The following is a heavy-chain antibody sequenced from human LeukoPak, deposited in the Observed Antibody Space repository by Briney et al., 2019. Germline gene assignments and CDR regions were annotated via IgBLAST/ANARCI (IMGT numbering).Heavy chain of an antibody. Sequence: PSETLSLTWAVSGDSISSPKWWSWVRQPPGKGLEWIGEVYHSGSANYNPSVKSRVTISVDKSKNQFSLRLTSATAADTAVYYCARDLRGIVAPPRWGQGTLVSVSS. D-gene: IGHD2-15*01. J-gene: IGHJ4*02. V-gene: IGHV4-4*02. CDR3: ARDLRGIVAPPR. CDR2: VYHSGSA. CDR1: GDSISSPKW.